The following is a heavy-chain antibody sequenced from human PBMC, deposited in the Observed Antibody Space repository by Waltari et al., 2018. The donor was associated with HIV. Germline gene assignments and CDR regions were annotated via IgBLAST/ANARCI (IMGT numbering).Heavy chain of an antibody. CDR1: GFTFSASA. J-gene: IGHJ5*02. Sequence: EVQLVESGGGLVQPGGSLKLSCAASGFTFSASAMHWVRQASGKGLEWVGRIRNKANSYATVYAASVKGRFTISRDDSKNTAYLQMSSLKTEDTAVYYCTTLPLYSGTYNDWFDPWGQGTLVTVSS. CDR3: TTLPLYSGTYNDWFDP. D-gene: IGHD1-26*01. V-gene: IGHV3-73*02. CDR2: IRNKANSYAT.